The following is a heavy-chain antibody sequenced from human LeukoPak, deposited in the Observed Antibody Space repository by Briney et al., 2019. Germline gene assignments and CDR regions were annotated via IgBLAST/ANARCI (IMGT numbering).Heavy chain of an antibody. CDR3: ARHPEMATIKGFDY. D-gene: IGHD5-24*01. CDR2: IYYSGST. J-gene: IGHJ4*02. Sequence: SETLSLTCTVSGGSISGSSYYWGWIRQPPGKGLEWIGSIYYSGSTYYNPSLKSRVTISVDTSKNQFSLKLSSVTAADTAVYYCARHPEMATIKGFDYWGQGTLVTVSS. CDR1: GGSISGSSYY. V-gene: IGHV4-39*01.